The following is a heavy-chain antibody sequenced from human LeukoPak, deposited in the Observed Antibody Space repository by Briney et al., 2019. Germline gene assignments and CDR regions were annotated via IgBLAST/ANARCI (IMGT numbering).Heavy chain of an antibody. CDR2: IWYDGSNK. V-gene: IGHV3-33*01. CDR1: GFTFSSYG. CDR3: ARLAREGSPQTHWFDP. J-gene: IGHJ5*02. D-gene: IGHD1-26*01. Sequence: GGSLRLSCAACGFTFSSYGMHWVRQAPGKGLEWVAVIWYDGSNKYYADSVKGRFTISRDNSKNTLYLQMNSLRAEDTAVYYCARLAREGSPQTHWFDPRGQGTLVTVSS.